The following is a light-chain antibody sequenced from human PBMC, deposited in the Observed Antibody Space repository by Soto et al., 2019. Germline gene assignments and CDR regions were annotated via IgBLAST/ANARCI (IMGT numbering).Light chain of an antibody. J-gene: IGKJ1*01. Sequence: EIVLTQSPGTLSLSPGESATLSCRASQSVTTSYLAWYQQKPGQAPRLLICGASSRATGIPDRFSGSGSGTDVTLSISRREPEDFGLCYGQQYGPSYKWTRCQETRGDIK. CDR1: QSVTTSY. V-gene: IGKV3-20*01. CDR3: QQYGPSYKWT. CDR2: GAS.